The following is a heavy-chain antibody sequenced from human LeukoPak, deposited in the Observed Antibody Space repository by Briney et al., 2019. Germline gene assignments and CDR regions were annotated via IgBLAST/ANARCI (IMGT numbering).Heavy chain of an antibody. CDR1: GFTFSSYW. J-gene: IGHJ5*02. CDR3: ARGVGYCSSTSCYWWFDP. CDR2: IHSDGSST. D-gene: IGHD2-2*01. V-gene: IGHV3-74*01. Sequence: QPGGSLRLSCAASGFTFSSYWMHWVRQAPGKGLVWVSRIHSDGSSTSYADSVKGRFTISRDNAKNTLYLQMNSLRAEDTAVYYCARGVGYCSSTSCYWWFDPWGQGTLVTVSS.